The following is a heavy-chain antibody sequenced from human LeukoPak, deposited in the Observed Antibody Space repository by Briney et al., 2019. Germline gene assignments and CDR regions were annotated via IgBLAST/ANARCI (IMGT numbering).Heavy chain of an antibody. D-gene: IGHD6-25*01. J-gene: IGHJ6*02. CDR3: ARVDAAAGAIGQRNYYYFGMDI. Sequence: GESLKISCKASGYNFVDYWIAWVRQMPRKGLEWIGIIYPGDSDTRYSPSFQGQVTISADKSDRTAYLQWSSLKASATAMYYCARVDAAAGAIGQRNYYYFGMDIWGQGTTVTVSS. CDR2: IYPGDSDT. CDR1: GYNFVDYW. V-gene: IGHV5-51*01.